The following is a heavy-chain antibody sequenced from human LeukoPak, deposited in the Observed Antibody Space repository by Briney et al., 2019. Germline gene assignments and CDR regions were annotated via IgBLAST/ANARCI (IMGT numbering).Heavy chain of an antibody. D-gene: IGHD2-2*01. CDR1: GYTFTSYY. J-gene: IGHJ4*02. CDR3: AIDLLVGYCSSTSCFNFDY. CDR2: INPSGGST. Sequence: GASVKVSCKASGYTFTSYYMHWVRQAPGQGLEWMGIINPSGGSTSYAQKFQGRVTMTRDTSTSTVYMELSGLRSEDTAVYYCAIDLLVGYCSSTSCFNFDYWGQGTLVTVSS. V-gene: IGHV1-46*01.